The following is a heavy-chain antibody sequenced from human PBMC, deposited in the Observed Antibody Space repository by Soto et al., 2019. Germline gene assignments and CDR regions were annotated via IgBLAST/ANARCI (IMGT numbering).Heavy chain of an antibody. CDR3: ARERPDGSRLDP. D-gene: IGHD6-13*01. V-gene: IGHV4-30-4*01. CDR1: GGSISSGDYY. CDR2: IYYSGST. Sequence: PLEILSLTCTVSGGSISSGDYYWSWIRQPPGKGLEWIGYIYYSGSTYYNPSLKSRVTISVDTSKNQFSLKLSSVTAADTAVYYCARERPDGSRLDPWGQGTLVTVSS. J-gene: IGHJ5*02.